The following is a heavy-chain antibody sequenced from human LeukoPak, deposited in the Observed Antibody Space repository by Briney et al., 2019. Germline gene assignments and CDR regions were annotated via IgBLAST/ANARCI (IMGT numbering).Heavy chain of an antibody. CDR2: MNPNSGNT. J-gene: IGHJ6*02. D-gene: IGHD1-7*01. CDR1: GYTFTSYD. V-gene: IGHV1-8*01. Sequence: ASVKVSCKASGYTFTSYDINWVRQATGQGLEWMGWMNPNSGNTGYAQKFQGRVTMTRNTSISTAYMELSSLGSEDTAVYYCARGRPTRRTGTTRGYYYGMDVWGQGTTVTVSS. CDR3: ARGRPTRRTGTTRGYYYGMDV.